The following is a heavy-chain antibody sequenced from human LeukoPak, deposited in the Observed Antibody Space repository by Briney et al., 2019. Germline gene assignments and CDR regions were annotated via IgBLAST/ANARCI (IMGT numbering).Heavy chain of an antibody. V-gene: IGHV3-23*01. Sequence: GGSLRLSCAASGFTFSSYAMSWVRQAPGKGLEWVSATSGSGGSTYYADSVKGRFTISRDNSKNTLYLQMNSLRAEDTAVYYCAKVLSSLEGGFDYWGQGTLVTVSS. J-gene: IGHJ4*02. CDR1: GFTFSSYA. D-gene: IGHD3-3*02. CDR2: TSGSGGST. CDR3: AKVLSSLEGGFDY.